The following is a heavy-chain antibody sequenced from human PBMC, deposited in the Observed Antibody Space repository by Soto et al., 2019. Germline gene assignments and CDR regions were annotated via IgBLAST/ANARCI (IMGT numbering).Heavy chain of an antibody. V-gene: IGHV4-38-2*02. CDR1: GFAISRGYY. CDR3: AREKVGTTFFDN. Sequence: SETLSLTCNVSGFAISRGYYWSWVRQPPGKGLEWIGSIYPSVSSYHDPSLESRLTLSIDTSKNQFTLKLASVTAADTALYSCAREKVGTTFFDNWGQGTQVTVSS. D-gene: IGHD1-1*01. J-gene: IGHJ4*02. CDR2: IYPSVSS.